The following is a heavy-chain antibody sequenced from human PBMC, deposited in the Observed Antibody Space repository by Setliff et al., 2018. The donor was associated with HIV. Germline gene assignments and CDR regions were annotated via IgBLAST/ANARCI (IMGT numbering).Heavy chain of an antibody. D-gene: IGHD1-1*01. V-gene: IGHV3-7*03. CDR3: VRGDWNNGLDV. CDR2: LTPDGST. Sequence: PGGSLRLSCAASGFTFSFDWMSWVRQAPGKGLEWVASLTPDGSTAYADSVKGRFTISRDNAKNSLYLQMNSLRAEDTGLYHCVRGDWNNGLDVWGQGTTVTVSS. J-gene: IGHJ6*02. CDR1: GFTFSFDW.